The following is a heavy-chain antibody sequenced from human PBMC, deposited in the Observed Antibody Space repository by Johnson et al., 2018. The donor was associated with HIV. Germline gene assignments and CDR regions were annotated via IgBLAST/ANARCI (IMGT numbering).Heavy chain of an antibody. CDR1: GFTFNNYG. Sequence: VQLVESGGGVVQPGGSLRLSCAASGFTFNNYGMHWVRQSPGKGLEWVSAISGSGGSTYYADSVKGRFTISRDNSKNTLYLQMNSLRAEDTAVYYCAKDCVGVWWSRAFYIWGQGTMVTVSS. CDR3: AKDCVGVWWSRAFYI. D-gene: IGHD2-21*01. CDR2: ISGSGGST. V-gene: IGHV3-23*04. J-gene: IGHJ3*02.